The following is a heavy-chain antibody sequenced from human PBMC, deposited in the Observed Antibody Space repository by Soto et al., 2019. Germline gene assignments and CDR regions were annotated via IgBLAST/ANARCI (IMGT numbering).Heavy chain of an antibody. CDR3: ARGGVEFGGVIYYYYYGMDV. D-gene: IGHD3-16*02. Sequence: QVQLQESGPGLVKPSQTLSLTCTVSGGSISSGGYYWSWIRQHPGKGLEWIGYIYYSGSTYYNPSLKSRVTISVDTSKNQFSLKLSSVTAADTAVYYCARGGVEFGGVIYYYYYGMDVWGQGTTVTVSS. CDR2: IYYSGST. V-gene: IGHV4-31*03. CDR1: GGSISSGGYY. J-gene: IGHJ6*02.